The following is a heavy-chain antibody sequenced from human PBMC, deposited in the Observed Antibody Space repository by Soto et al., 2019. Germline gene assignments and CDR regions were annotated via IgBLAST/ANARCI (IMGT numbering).Heavy chain of an antibody. D-gene: IGHD1-26*01. CDR1: VGTFSSYT. Sequence: QVQLVQSGAEVKKPGSSVKVSCKASVGTFSSYTINWVRQAPGQGLEWMGEIIPIFGTANYAQKFQGRVMITADESTSTAYMELSSLRSEDTAVYYCARDGGRHSGGIDYWGQGTLVTVSS. CDR3: ARDGGRHSGGIDY. CDR2: IIPIFGTA. J-gene: IGHJ4*02. V-gene: IGHV1-69*01.